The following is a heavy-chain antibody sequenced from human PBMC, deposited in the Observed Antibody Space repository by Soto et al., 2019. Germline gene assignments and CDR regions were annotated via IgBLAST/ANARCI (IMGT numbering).Heavy chain of an antibody. CDR2: IYYSGST. Sequence: PSETLCLTCAVSGGSVSSYYWSWIRQPPGKGLEWIGYIYYSGSTNYNPSLKSRVTISVDTSKNQFSLKLSSVTAADTAVYYCARGYYYDSSGYYYYWYFDLWGRGTLVTVS. CDR1: GGSVSSYY. D-gene: IGHD3-22*01. CDR3: ARGYYYDSSGYYYYWYFDL. J-gene: IGHJ2*01. V-gene: IGHV4-59*02.